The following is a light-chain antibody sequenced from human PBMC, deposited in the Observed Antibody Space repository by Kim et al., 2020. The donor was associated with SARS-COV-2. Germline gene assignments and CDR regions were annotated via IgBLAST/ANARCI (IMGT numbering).Light chain of an antibody. J-gene: IGKJ3*01. V-gene: IGKV1-39*01. CDR1: QSISSY. Sequence: SVGDRVTITCRASQSISSYLNWYQQKPGKAPKLLIYAASSLQSGVPSRFSGGGSGTDFTLTISSLQPEDFATYYCQQSYSTHPFTFGPGTKVDIK. CDR3: QQSYSTHPFT. CDR2: AAS.